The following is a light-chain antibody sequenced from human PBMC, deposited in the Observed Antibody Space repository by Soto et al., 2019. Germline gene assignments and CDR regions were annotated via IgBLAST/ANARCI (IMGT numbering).Light chain of an antibody. CDR3: SPDTSTNXPVV. CDR1: SRDVGGGNY. J-gene: IGLJ2*01. Sequence: QSFLCQPASVSGSPGQTITISCTGTSRDVGGGNYFSWYQHNPGKAPKLLTDEVSNRPQGVSDRFYGSKSDNMDSLTISGLQDEDEDDYYCSPDTSTNXPVVLGGGTK. V-gene: IGLV2-14*01. CDR2: EVS.